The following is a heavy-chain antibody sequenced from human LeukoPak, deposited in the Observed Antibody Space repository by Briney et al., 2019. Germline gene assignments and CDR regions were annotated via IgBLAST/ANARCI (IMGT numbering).Heavy chain of an antibody. CDR2: IYYSGST. CDR1: GGSVSSGSYY. D-gene: IGHD3-3*01. V-gene: IGHV4-61*01. J-gene: IGHJ6*02. Sequence: SETLSLTCTVSGGSVSSGSYYWSWIRQPPGKGLEWIGYIYYSGSTNYNPSLKSRVTISVDTSKNQFSLKLSSVTAADTAVYYCARVPKTYDFWSGSYYYYGMDVWGQGTTVTVSS. CDR3: ARVPKTYDFWSGSYYYYGMDV.